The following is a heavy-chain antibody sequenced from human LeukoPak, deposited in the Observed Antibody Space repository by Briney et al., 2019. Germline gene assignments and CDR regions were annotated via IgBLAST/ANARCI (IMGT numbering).Heavy chain of an antibody. Sequence: PGGSLRLSCAASGFTFSSYAMHWVRQAPGKGLEYVSAISSYGDSTYYADSVKGRFTISRDNSKKTLYLEMGSLRAGDMAVYYCARGNRGNYYYGMDVWGQGTTVTVSS. CDR1: GFTFSSYA. V-gene: IGHV3-64*02. J-gene: IGHJ6*02. CDR2: ISSYGDST. CDR3: ARGNRGNYYYGMDV.